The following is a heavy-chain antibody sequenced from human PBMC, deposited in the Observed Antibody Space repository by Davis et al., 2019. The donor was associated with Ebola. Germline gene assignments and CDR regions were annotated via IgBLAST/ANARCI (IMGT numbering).Heavy chain of an antibody. V-gene: IGHV1-2*02. CDR2: INPNSGGT. CDR1: GYTFTGYY. D-gene: IGHD3-22*01. Sequence: ASVKVSCKASGYTFTGYYMHWVRQAPGQGLEWMGWINPNSGGTNYAQKFQGRVTMTRDTSISTAYMELSRLRSDDPAVYYCARLLKSSGYYYLDYWGQGTLVTVSS. J-gene: IGHJ4*02. CDR3: ARLLKSSGYYYLDY.